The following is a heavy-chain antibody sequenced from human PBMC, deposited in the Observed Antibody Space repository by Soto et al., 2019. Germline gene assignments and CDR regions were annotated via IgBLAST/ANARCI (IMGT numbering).Heavy chain of an antibody. CDR1: GFTFTSYA. J-gene: IGHJ4*02. V-gene: IGHV3-30*04. CDR2: VSFDGRNK. CDR3: ARPAGPFDY. Sequence: SGGSLRLSCAASGFTFTSYALHWVRQAPGKGLEWVAVVSFDGRNKYYADSVKGRFTISRDNSKNTVFLQLTSLRTEDTAVYYCARPAGPFDYWGQGTRVTVSS.